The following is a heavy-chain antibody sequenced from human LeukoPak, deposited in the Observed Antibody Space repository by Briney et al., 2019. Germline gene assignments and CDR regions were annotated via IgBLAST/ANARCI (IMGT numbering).Heavy chain of an antibody. CDR1: GFTFSDYY. CDR3: ARVMRSGSPFDY. Sequence: GGSLRLSCAASGFTFSDYYMSWIRQAPGKGLERVSYISSSGSAIHYADSVKGRFTISRDNAKNSLYLQMNSLRAEDTAVYYCARVMRSGSPFDYWGQGTLVTVSS. CDR2: ISSSGSAI. V-gene: IGHV3-11*01. D-gene: IGHD1-26*01. J-gene: IGHJ4*02.